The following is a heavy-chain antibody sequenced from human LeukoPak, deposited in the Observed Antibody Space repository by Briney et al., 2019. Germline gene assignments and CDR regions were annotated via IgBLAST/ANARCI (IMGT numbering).Heavy chain of an antibody. D-gene: IGHD3-3*01. J-gene: IGHJ6*03. Sequence: ASVKVSCKASGGTFSSYAISWVRQAPGQGLEWMGGIIPIFGTANYAQKFQGRVTITTDESTSTAYMELSSLRSEDTAVYYCARDSRDFWRDYYYYMDVWGKGTTVTVSS. CDR3: ARDSRDFWRDYYYYMDV. V-gene: IGHV1-69*05. CDR1: GGTFSSYA. CDR2: IIPIFGTA.